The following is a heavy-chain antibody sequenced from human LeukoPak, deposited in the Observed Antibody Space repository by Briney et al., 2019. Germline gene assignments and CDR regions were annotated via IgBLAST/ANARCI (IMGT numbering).Heavy chain of an antibody. J-gene: IGHJ4*02. CDR3: AKEGSSWNVDY. CDR1: GFTFSSYW. Sequence: GGSLRLSCAASGFTFSSYWMHWVRQAPGKGLVWVSRIHSDGGSTTYADFVKGRFTISRDNAKNTLYLQMNSLRAEDTAVYYCAKEGSSWNVDYWGQGTLVTVSS. V-gene: IGHV3-74*03. D-gene: IGHD6-13*01. CDR2: IHSDGGST.